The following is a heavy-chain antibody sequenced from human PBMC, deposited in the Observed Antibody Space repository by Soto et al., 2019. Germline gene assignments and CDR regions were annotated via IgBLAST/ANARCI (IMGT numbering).Heavy chain of an antibody. Sequence: EVQLVESGGGLVQPGGSLKLSCTASGFIFSGSAIHWVRQASGKGLGWVGRIRSRANNYATSSAASVKGRFFFSRDDSKNTAYLQMNTLKTEDTAVYYCSRGQGAAIGDYYYHGMDVWGQGTTVTVSS. CDR1: GFIFSGSA. V-gene: IGHV3-73*02. J-gene: IGHJ6*02. D-gene: IGHD2-2*02. CDR3: SRGQGAAIGDYYYHGMDV. CDR2: IRSRANNYAT.